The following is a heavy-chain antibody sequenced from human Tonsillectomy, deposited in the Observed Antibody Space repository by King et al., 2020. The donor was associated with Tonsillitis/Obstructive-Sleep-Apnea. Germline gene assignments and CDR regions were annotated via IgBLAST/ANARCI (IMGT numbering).Heavy chain of an antibody. CDR2: ISWNSGSI. CDR1: GFTFDDYA. V-gene: IGHV3-9*01. D-gene: IGHD3-3*01. Sequence: VQLVESGGGLVQPGRSLRLSCAASGFTFDDYAMHWVRQAPGKGLEWVSGISWNSGSIGYADSVKGRFTISRDNAKNYLYLQMNSLRAEDTALYYCAKDGVRFSNYYMDVWGKGTTVTVSS. CDR3: AKDGVRFSNYYMDV. J-gene: IGHJ6*03.